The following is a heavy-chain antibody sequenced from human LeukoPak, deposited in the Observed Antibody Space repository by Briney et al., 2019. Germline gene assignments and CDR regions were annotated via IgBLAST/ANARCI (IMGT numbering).Heavy chain of an antibody. Sequence: GGSLRPSCAASGFTFSSYAMSWGRQAPGKGLEWVSGISGSGGHTYSADSVKGRFTISRDSSKNTLYLQMNSLRAEDTAVYYCAKGSCSSFTCYARFDPWGQGTPVTVSS. CDR3: AKGSCSSFTCYARFDP. V-gene: IGHV3-23*01. D-gene: IGHD2-2*01. CDR2: ISGSGGHT. J-gene: IGHJ5*02. CDR1: GFTFSSYA.